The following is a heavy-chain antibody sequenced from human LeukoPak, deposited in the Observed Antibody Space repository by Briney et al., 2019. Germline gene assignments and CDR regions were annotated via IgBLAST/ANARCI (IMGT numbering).Heavy chain of an antibody. Sequence: SSETLSLTCAVYGGSFSGYYWSWIRQPPGKGLEWIGEINHSGSTNYNPSLKSRVTISVDTSKNQFSLKLSSVTAADTAVYYCARGYYYDSSGYYINWFDPWGQGTLVTVSS. J-gene: IGHJ5*02. CDR3: ARGYYYDSSGYYINWFDP. CDR2: INHSGST. V-gene: IGHV4-34*01. CDR1: GGSFSGYY. D-gene: IGHD3-22*01.